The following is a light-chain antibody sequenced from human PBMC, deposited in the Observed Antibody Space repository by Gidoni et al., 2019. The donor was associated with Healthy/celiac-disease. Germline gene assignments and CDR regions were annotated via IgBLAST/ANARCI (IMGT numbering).Light chain of an antibody. CDR2: SNN. V-gene: IGLV1-44*01. J-gene: IGLJ3*02. CDR3: AAWDDSLNGPV. Sequence: QSVLTHPPSASGTPGQRVTLSCSRSSPNIGSNTVNWYQQLPGTAPKLLIYSNNQRPSGVPDRFSGSKSGTSASLAISGLQSEDEADYYCAAWDDSLNGPVFGGGTKLTVL. CDR1: SPNIGSNT.